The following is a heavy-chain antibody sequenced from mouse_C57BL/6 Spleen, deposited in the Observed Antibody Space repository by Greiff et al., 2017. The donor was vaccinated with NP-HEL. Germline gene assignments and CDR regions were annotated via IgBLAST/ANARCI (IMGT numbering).Heavy chain of an antibody. V-gene: IGHV1-55*01. Sequence: QVQLQQPGAELVKPGASVKMSCKASGYTFTSYWITWVKQRPGQGLEWIGDIYPGSGSTNYNEKFKSKATLTVDTSSSTAYMQLSSLTSEDSAVYYCARILTGTGAMDYWGQGTSVTVSS. CDR1: GYTFTSYW. CDR3: ARILTGTGAMDY. CDR2: IYPGSGST. J-gene: IGHJ4*01. D-gene: IGHD4-1*01.